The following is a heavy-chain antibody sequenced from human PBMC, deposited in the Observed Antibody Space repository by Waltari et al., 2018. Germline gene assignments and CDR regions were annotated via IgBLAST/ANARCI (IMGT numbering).Heavy chain of an antibody. CDR1: GGTFSSYA. J-gene: IGHJ5*02. CDR3: ARGNYCSSTSCLYNWFDP. D-gene: IGHD2-2*01. V-gene: IGHV1-69*14. Sequence: QVQLVQSGAEVKKPGSSVKVSCKASGGTFSSYAISWVRQAPGQGLEWMGGIIPIFGTANYAQKFQGRVTITADKSTSTAYMELSSLRSEDTAVYYCARGNYCSSTSCLYNWFDPWGQGTLVTVSS. CDR2: IIPIFGTA.